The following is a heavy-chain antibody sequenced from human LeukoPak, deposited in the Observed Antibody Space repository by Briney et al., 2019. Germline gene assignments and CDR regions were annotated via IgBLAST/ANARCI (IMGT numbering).Heavy chain of an antibody. D-gene: IGHD2-15*01. CDR3: ARRQNLVVVAASSLDY. J-gene: IGHJ4*02. Sequence: GGSLRLSCAASGFTFSSYSMNWVRQAPGMRLEWVSSISSSSSYIYCADSVKGRFTISRDNAKNSLYLQMNSLRAEDTAVYYCARRQNLVVVAASSLDYWGQGTLVTVSS. CDR2: ISSSSSYI. V-gene: IGHV3-21*01. CDR1: GFTFSSYS.